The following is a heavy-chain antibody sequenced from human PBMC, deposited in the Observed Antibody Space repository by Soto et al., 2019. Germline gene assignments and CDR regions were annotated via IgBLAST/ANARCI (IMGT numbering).Heavy chain of an antibody. CDR2: IYWNDDK. V-gene: IGHV2-5*01. CDR1: GFSLNTSGMG. Sequence: GSGPTLVNPTQTLTLTCTFSGFSLNTSGMGVGWIRQPPGKALEWLALIYWNDDKRYRPSLNSRLAIAKDTSKSQVVLTVTNVDPVDTATYYCAHTKIVVVPAATHNFDYWGQGILVTSPQ. D-gene: IGHD2-2*01. J-gene: IGHJ4*01. CDR3: AHTKIVVVPAATHNFDY.